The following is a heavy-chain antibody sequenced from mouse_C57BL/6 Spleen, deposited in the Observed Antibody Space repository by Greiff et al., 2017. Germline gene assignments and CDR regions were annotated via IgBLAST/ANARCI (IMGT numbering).Heavy chain of an antibody. J-gene: IGHJ2*01. D-gene: IGHD3-2*02. CDR1: GYTFTSYW. V-gene: IGHV1-64*01. CDR3: ARREGELRLPYYFDY. CDR2: IHPNSGST. Sequence: QVQLQQPGAELVKPGASVKLSCKASGYTFTSYWMHWVKQRPGQGLEWIGMIHPNSGSTNYNEKFKSKATLTVDKSSSTAYMQLSSLTSEDSAVYYCARREGELRLPYYFDYWGQGTTLTVSS.